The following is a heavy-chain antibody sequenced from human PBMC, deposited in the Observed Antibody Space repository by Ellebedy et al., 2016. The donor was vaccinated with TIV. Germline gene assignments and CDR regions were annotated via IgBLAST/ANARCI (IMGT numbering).Heavy chain of an antibody. D-gene: IGHD4-17*01. Sequence: PGGSLRLSCAASGFTFSNAWMSWVRQAPGKGLEWVGRIKSKTDGGTTDYAAPVKGRFTISRDDSKNTLYLQMNSLKTEDTAVYYCTTDLDGDYDYYYYGMDVWGQGTTVTVSS. J-gene: IGHJ6*02. CDR3: TTDLDGDYDYYYYGMDV. CDR2: IKSKTDGGTT. V-gene: IGHV3-15*01. CDR1: GFTFSNAW.